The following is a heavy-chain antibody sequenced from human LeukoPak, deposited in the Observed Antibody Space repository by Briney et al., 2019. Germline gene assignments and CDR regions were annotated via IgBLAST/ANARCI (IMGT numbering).Heavy chain of an antibody. CDR2: ISGSGGTT. CDR3: TKKPGVVEI. J-gene: IGHJ3*02. D-gene: IGHD2-15*01. CDR1: GFTFSNYA. V-gene: IGHV3-23*01. Sequence: GGSLRLSCAVSGFTFSNYAMSWVRQAPGKGLEWVSGISGSGGTTYYADSVKGRFTIFRDNSKNTLFLQMNSLRAEDTAIYYCTKKPGVVEIWGQGTMVTVPS.